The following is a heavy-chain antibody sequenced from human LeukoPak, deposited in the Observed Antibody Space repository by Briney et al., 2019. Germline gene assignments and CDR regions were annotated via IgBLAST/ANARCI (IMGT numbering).Heavy chain of an antibody. CDR1: GGSISSSSYY. CDR2: IYYSGST. J-gene: IGHJ6*03. Sequence: PSETLSLTCTVSGGSISSSSYYWGWIRQPPGKGLEWIGSIYYSGSTYYNPSLKSRVTISVDTSKNQFSLKLSSVTAADTAVYYCARTSSSWPNYYYYYYMDVWGKGTTVTISS. V-gene: IGHV4-39*01. D-gene: IGHD6-13*01. CDR3: ARTSSSWPNYYYYYYMDV.